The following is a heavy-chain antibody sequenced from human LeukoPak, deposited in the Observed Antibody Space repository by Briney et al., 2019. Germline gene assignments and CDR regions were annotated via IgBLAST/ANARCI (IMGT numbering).Heavy chain of an antibody. J-gene: IGHJ4*02. V-gene: IGHV3-23*01. CDR3: AKSDCSGGSCYENY. CDR2: ISGSGGST. D-gene: IGHD2-15*01. Sequence: GGSLRLSCAASGFTFSSYAMSWVRQARGKGLEWVSAISGSGGSTYYADSVKGRFTISRDNAKNTLYLQMNSLRAEDTAVYYCAKSDCSGGSCYENYWGQGTLVTVSS. CDR1: GFTFSSYA.